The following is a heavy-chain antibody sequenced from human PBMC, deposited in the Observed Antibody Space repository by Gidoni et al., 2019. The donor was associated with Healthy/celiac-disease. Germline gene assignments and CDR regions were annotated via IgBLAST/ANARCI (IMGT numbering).Heavy chain of an antibody. CDR1: GFTFSSYG. CDR2: IWYDGSNK. V-gene: IGHV3-33*01. D-gene: IGHD1-7*01. J-gene: IGHJ4*02. Sequence: GRSLRLSCAASGFTFSSYGMHWVRQAPGKGLEWVAVIWYDGSNKYYADSVKGRFTISRDNSKNTLYLQMNSLRSEDTAVYYCARDSTHNWNSPSDFDYWGQGTLVTVSS. CDR3: ARDSTHNWNSPSDFDY.